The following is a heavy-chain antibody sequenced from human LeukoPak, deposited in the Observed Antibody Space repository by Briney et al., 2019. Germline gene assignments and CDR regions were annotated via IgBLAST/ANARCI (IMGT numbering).Heavy chain of an antibody. CDR3: ARDRDCSRTSCFNAFDV. CDR2: ISHDGNDQ. D-gene: IGHD2-2*01. CDR1: GFTFSTYE. Sequence: GGSLRLSCAASGFTFSTYEMHWVRQAPGKGLEWVAVISHDGNDQYYGDSVRGRFTISRDNSKNALYLQMNSLRLEDTAVYYCARDRDCSRTSCFNAFDVWGQGTMAIVSS. J-gene: IGHJ3*01. V-gene: IGHV3-30*04.